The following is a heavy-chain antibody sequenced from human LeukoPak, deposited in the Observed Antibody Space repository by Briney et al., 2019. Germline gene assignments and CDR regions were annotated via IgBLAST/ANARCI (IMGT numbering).Heavy chain of an antibody. CDR3: ARHVIVGATSPGWFDP. D-gene: IGHD1-26*01. Sequence: SETLSLTCAVYGGSFSGYYWSWIRQPPGKGLEWIGEINHSGSTNYNPSLKSRVTISVDTSKNQFSLKLSSVTAADTAVYYCARHVIVGATSPGWFDPWGQGTLVTVSS. CDR1: GGSFSGYY. V-gene: IGHV4-34*01. J-gene: IGHJ5*02. CDR2: INHSGST.